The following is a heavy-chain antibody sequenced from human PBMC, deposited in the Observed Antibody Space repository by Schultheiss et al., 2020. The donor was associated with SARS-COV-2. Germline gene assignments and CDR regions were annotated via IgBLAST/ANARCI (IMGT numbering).Heavy chain of an antibody. CDR3: ARDRRGDYYFDY. Sequence: GGSLRLSCAASGLTFSSYGMHWVSQAPGKGLEWVAVIWYDGSNKYYADSVKGRFTISRENSKNTLYLQMNSLRAEDTAVYYCARDRRGDYYFDYWGQGTLVTVSS. CDR1: GLTFSSYG. D-gene: IGHD4-17*01. V-gene: IGHV3-33*01. CDR2: IWYDGSNK. J-gene: IGHJ4*02.